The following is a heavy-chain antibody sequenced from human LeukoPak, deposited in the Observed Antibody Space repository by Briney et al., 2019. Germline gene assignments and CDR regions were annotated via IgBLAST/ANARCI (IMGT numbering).Heavy chain of an antibody. CDR1: GYTFTSYA. V-gene: IGHV1-3*01. J-gene: IGHJ4*02. CDR2: INAGNGNT. CDR3: ARGSRITMVRGVTIYYFDY. D-gene: IGHD3-10*01. Sequence: ASVKVSCKASGYTFTSYAMHWVRQAPGQRLEWMGWINAGNGNTKYSQKFQGRVTMTRNTSISTAYMELSSLRSEDTAVYYCARGSRITMVRGVTIYYFDYWGQGTLVTVSS.